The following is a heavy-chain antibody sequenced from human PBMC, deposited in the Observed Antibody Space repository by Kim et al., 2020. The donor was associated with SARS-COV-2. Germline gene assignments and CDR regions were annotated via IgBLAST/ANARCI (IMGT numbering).Heavy chain of an antibody. CDR2: ISYDGSNK. CDR1: GFTFSSYA. Sequence: GGSLRLSCAASGFTFSSYAMHWVRQAPGKGLEWVAVISYDGSNKYYADSVKGRFTISRDNSKNTLYLQMNSLRAEDTAVYYCARDSTIVRGDYGMDVWGQGTTVTAAS. J-gene: IGHJ6*02. V-gene: IGHV3-30*04. CDR3: ARDSTIVRGDYGMDV. D-gene: IGHD3-10*01.